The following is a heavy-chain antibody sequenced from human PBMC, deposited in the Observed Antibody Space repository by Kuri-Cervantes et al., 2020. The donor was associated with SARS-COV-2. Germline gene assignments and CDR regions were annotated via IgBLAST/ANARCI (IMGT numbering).Heavy chain of an antibody. CDR3: ARSRNDCSNYVCYYYGMDV. J-gene: IGHJ6*02. V-gene: IGHV4-30-2*05. CDR1: GGSISSGGYS. CDR2: VYYSGST. Sequence: LRLSCAVSGGSISSGGYSWSWIRQPPGKGLEWIGYVYYSGSTYYTPSLESRITIELDTSKNQFSLKLCSVTAADTAVYYCARSRNDCSNYVCYYYGMDVWGQGTTVTVSS. D-gene: IGHD4-11*01.